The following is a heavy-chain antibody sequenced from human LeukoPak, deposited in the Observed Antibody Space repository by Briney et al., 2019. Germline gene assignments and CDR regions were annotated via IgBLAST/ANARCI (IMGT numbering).Heavy chain of an antibody. V-gene: IGHV3-7*04. Sequence: GGPLRLSCAASGFTFRNYWMSWVRQAPGKGLEGVDNIRQDGSKKYYVDSVKGRFTISRDNAKNSLYLQMNSLRAEDTAVYFCARDPRTDVFDIWGQGTMVTVSS. CDR1: GFTFRNYW. CDR2: IRQDGSKK. J-gene: IGHJ3*02. CDR3: ARDPRTDVFDI.